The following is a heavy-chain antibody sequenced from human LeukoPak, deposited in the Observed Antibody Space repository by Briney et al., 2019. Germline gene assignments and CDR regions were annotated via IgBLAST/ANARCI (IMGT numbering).Heavy chain of an antibody. V-gene: IGHV1-2*02. CDR3: ARANFLYCSSTTCLLDY. J-gene: IGHJ4*02. CDR1: GYTFTVYY. Sequence: ASVKVSCKASGYTFTVYYLHWVRQAPGQGFEWMGWINPNSGDTNYAQKFQGRVTMTRDTSISTAHMEMSRLRSDDTAVYYCARANFLYCSSTTCLLDYWGQGTLVTVSS. D-gene: IGHD2-2*01. CDR2: INPNSGDT.